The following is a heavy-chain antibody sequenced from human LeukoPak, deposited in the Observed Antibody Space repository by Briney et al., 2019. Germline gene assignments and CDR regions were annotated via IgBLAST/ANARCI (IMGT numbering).Heavy chain of an antibody. CDR3: ATDPVGYCSSDSCYSVDY. D-gene: IGHD2-15*01. CDR2: FDPEDGET. V-gene: IGHV1-24*01. J-gene: IGHJ4*02. Sequence: ASVKVSCKVSGYTLTELSMHWVRQAPGKGLEWMGGFDPEDGETIYAQKFQGGVTMTEDTSIDTAYMELSSLRSEDTAMYYCATDPVGYCSSDSCYSVDYWGQGTLVTVSS. CDR1: GYTLTELS.